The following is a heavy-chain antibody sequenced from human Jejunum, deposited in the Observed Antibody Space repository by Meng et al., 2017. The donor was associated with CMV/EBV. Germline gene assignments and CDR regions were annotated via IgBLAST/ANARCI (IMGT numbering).Heavy chain of an antibody. CDR1: GFTLSNYW. CDR2: INFDGSVE. D-gene: IGHD1-26*01. CDR3: AKDEGVGTTSRFDS. J-gene: IGHJ4*02. Sequence: SGFTLSNYWMTWVRHFPGKGLEWVANINFDGSVEYYVDSVRGRFTIARDNAKNSLSLQMNSLRAEDTAVYYCAKDEGVGTTSRFDSWGQGTLVTVSS. V-gene: IGHV3-7*03.